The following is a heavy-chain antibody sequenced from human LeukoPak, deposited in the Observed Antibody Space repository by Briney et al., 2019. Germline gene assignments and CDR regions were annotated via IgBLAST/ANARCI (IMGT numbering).Heavy chain of an antibody. Sequence: SETLSLTCTVSGGSISSGDYYWSWIRQPPGKGLEWIGYIYYSGSTYYNPSLKSRVTISVDTSKNQFSLKLSSVTAADTAVYYCSSGSSGGDAFVIWGQGTMVTVSS. CDR2: IYYSGST. D-gene: IGHD3-10*01. CDR1: GGSISSGDYY. V-gene: IGHV4-30-4*01. CDR3: SSGSSGGDAFVI. J-gene: IGHJ3*02.